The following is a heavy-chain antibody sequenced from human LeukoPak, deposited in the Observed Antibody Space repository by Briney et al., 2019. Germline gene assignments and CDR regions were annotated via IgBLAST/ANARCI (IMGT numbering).Heavy chain of an antibody. Sequence: GALRLSCAASGFTFSSYAMSWVRQAPGKGLEWVSAISGSGGSTYYADSVKGRFTISRDNSKNTLYLQMNSLRAEDTAVYYCAKASVRLWLGELFDYWGQGTLVTVSS. CDR1: GFTFSSYA. J-gene: IGHJ4*02. CDR3: AKASVRLWLGELFDY. V-gene: IGHV3-23*01. CDR2: ISGSGGST. D-gene: IGHD3-10*01.